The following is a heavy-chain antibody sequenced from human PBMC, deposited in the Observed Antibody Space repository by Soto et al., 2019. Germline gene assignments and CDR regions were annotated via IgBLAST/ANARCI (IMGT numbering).Heavy chain of an antibody. Sequence: GGSLRLSCAASGFTFSSYSMNWVRQAPGKGLEWVSYISSSSSTIYYADSVKGRFTISRDNAKNSLYLQMSSLRAEDTAVYYCARAERITIFGVVTPYYYYMDVWGKGTTVTVSS. V-gene: IGHV3-48*01. D-gene: IGHD3-3*01. CDR1: GFTFSSYS. J-gene: IGHJ6*03. CDR3: ARAERITIFGVVTPYYYYMDV. CDR2: ISSSSSTI.